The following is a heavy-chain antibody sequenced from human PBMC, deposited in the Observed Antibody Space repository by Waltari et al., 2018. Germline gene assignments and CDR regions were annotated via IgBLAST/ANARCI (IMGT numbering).Heavy chain of an antibody. CDR1: GYTFTGSY. J-gene: IGHJ4*02. Sequence: QVQLVQSGAEVKKPGASVKVSCKASGYTFTGSYMHWVRPAPGQGLEWMGWINPKSGGTNYAQKLQGWGTRTRDTSISTAYMELSRLRADDTAVYYCAREYYYDSGHYFDYWGQGTLVTVSS. CDR3: AREYYYDSGHYFDY. V-gene: IGHV1-2*04. D-gene: IGHD3-22*01. CDR2: INPKSGGT.